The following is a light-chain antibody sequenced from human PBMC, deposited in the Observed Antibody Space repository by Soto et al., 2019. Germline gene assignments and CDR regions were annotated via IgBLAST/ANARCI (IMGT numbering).Light chain of an antibody. CDR1: QSVSSN. CDR3: QQYNRYSRT. CDR2: GAS. V-gene: IGKV3-15*01. Sequence: EIVMTQSPATLSVSPGERATLSCRASQSVSSNLAGYQQKPGQAPRLLIYGASTRATGIPARFSGSGSGTEFTLTISSLQPDDFATYYCQQYNRYSRTFGQGTKVDIK. J-gene: IGKJ1*01.